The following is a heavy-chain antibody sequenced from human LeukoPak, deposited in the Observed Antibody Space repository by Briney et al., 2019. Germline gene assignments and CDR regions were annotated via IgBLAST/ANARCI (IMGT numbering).Heavy chain of an antibody. CDR2: ISSSGSTI. CDR1: GFTFSSYK. D-gene: IGHD6-13*01. J-gene: IGHJ4*02. V-gene: IGHV3-48*03. CDR3: ATHSSSWYYFDY. Sequence: GGSLRLSCAASGFTFSSYKMNWVRQAPGKGLEWVSYISSSGSTIYYAESVKSRFTISRDNAKNSLYLQMNSLRAEDTAVYYCATHSSSWYYFDYWGQGTLVTVSS.